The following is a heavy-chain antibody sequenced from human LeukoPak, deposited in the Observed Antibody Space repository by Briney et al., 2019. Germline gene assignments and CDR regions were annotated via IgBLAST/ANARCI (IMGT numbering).Heavy chain of an antibody. CDR3: ARGGSGWSRDS. J-gene: IGHJ4*02. V-gene: IGHV1-18*01. CDR1: GYTFRNYG. CDR2: ISAYNGNT. Sequence: GASVKVSCKASGYTFRNYGIGWVRQAPGQGLEWMGWISAYNGNTNYAQKFQGRVSMTTDTSMSTAFMELRSLRFDDTAVYYCARGGSGWSRDSWGQGTLVTVSS. D-gene: IGHD6-19*01.